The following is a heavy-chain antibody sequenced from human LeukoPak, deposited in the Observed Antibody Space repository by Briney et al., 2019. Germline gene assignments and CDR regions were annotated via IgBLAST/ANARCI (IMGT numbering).Heavy chain of an antibody. V-gene: IGHV3-13*01. CDR2: IGTAGDT. CDR3: ARVAKERVGGVYYFDY. D-gene: IGHD1-1*01. J-gene: IGHJ4*02. Sequence: GGSQRLSCAASGFTFSDYDMHWVRHATGKGLEWVSAIGTAGDTYYTGSVKGRFTISRENAKNSLYLQMNSLRAGDRAVYYCARVAKERVGGVYYFDYWGQGTLVTVSS. CDR1: GFTFSDYD.